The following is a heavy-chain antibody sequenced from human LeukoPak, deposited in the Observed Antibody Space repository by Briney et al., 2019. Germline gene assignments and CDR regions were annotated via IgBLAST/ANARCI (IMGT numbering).Heavy chain of an antibody. J-gene: IGHJ4*02. D-gene: IGHD3-22*01. CDR1: GFTFSIYS. Sequence: GGSLRLSCAASGFTFSIYSFNWVRQAPGKGLEWVSSINTVASYIYYADSVRGRFTISRDNAENSLRLQMNGLRAEDSAVYYCARLRRNSDRSGFYYYYDNWGQGTLVTVSS. CDR2: INTVASYI. CDR3: ARLRRNSDRSGFYYYYDN. V-gene: IGHV3-21*01.